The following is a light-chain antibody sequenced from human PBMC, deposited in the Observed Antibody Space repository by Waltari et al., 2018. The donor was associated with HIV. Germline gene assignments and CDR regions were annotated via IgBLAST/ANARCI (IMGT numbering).Light chain of an antibody. CDR2: GAS. CDR3: QQYANWPFT. J-gene: IGKJ3*01. CDR1: QSVSSN. V-gene: IGKV3D-15*03. Sequence: EIVMTQSPATLSVSPGERATLPCRASQSVSSNLAWYQQKPGQAPRLLIHGASIRATGIPARFSGSGSGTEFTLTISILQSEDFAVYYCQQYANWPFTFGPGTKVDIK.